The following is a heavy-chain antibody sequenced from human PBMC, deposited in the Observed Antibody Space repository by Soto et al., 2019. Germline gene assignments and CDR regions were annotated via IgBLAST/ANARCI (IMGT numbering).Heavy chain of an antibody. J-gene: IGHJ5*02. D-gene: IGHD3-9*01. Sequence: GGSLRLSCAASGFTFSSYSMNWVRQAPGKGLEWVSYISSSSSTIYYADSVKGRFTISRDNAKNSLYLQMNSLRAEETAVYYCARALRNYDILTGYYSTDVNWFDPWGQGTLVTVSS. CDR3: ARALRNYDILTGYYSTDVNWFDP. CDR1: GFTFSSYS. V-gene: IGHV3-48*01. CDR2: ISSSSSTI.